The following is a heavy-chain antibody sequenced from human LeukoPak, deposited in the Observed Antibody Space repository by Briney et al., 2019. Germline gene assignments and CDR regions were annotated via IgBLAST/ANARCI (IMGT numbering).Heavy chain of an antibody. Sequence: GASVKVSCKASGYTFTSYGISWVRQAPGQGLEWMGWISAYNGNTNYAQKLQGRVTMTTDTSTSTAYMELRGLRSDDTAVYYCARDSLSSGWFYYFDYWGQGTLVTVSS. CDR1: GYTFTSYG. V-gene: IGHV1-18*01. J-gene: IGHJ4*02. CDR2: ISAYNGNT. D-gene: IGHD6-19*01. CDR3: ARDSLSSGWFYYFDY.